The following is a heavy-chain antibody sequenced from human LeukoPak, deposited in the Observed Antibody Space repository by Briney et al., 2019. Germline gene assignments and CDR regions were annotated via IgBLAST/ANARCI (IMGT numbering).Heavy chain of an antibody. V-gene: IGHV1-2*04. D-gene: IGHD3-10*01. CDR3: ARDQGSGNWFDP. CDR2: INPNSGGT. CDR1: GYTFTGYY. J-gene: IGHJ5*02. Sequence: ASVKVSCKASGYTFTGYYMHWVRQAPGQGLEWMGWINPNSGGTNYAQKFQGWVNMTRDTSISTAYMELSRLRSDDTAVYYCARDQGSGNWFDPWGQGTLVTVSS.